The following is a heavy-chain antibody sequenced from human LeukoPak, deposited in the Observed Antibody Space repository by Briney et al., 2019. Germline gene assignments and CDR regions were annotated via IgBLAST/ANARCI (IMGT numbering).Heavy chain of an antibody. CDR2: IYYSGST. D-gene: IGHD5-18*01. J-gene: IGHJ4*02. Sequence: SETLSLTCTVSGGSISSGDYYWRWLRQPPGKGLEWIGYIYYSGSTYYNPSLKSRVTISVDTSKDQFSLKLSSVTAADTAVYYCDRFFKPPLWDAYFDYWGQGTLVTVSS. V-gene: IGHV4-30-4*01. CDR1: GGSISSGDYY. CDR3: DRFFKPPLWDAYFDY.